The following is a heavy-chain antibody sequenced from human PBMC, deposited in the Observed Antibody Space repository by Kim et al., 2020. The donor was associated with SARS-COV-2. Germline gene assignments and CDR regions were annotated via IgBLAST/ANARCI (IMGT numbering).Heavy chain of an antibody. Sequence: DSVQGRINISRDNAKNTLYLHMNSLRAEDTAVYYCAKRMLSSSGNYYFDYWGQGTLVTVSS. CDR3: AKRMLSSSGNYYFDY. V-gene: IGHV3-23*01. D-gene: IGHD3-22*01. J-gene: IGHJ4*02.